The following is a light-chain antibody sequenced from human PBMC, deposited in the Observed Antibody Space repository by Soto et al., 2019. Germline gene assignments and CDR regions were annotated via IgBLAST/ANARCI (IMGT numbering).Light chain of an antibody. CDR1: QSISDT. CDR2: SAS. CDR3: QQYNNWPWT. J-gene: IGKJ1*01. Sequence: EIVMTQSPATLSVSPCGRATLSFRASQSISDTLAWYQQKPGQAPRLLIYSASRRATGFPGGFSGSGSGTDFTLTISSLQSEDLAAYYCQQYNNWPWTFGQGTKVDIK. V-gene: IGKV3-15*01.